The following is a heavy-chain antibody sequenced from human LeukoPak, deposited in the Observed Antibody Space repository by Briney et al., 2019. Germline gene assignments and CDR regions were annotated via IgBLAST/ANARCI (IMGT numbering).Heavy chain of an antibody. CDR3: AKSQGSGYYRGHIDY. V-gene: IGHV3-23*01. D-gene: IGHD3-22*01. CDR1: GFTFRSYA. Sequence: GGSLRLSCAASGFTFRSYAMHWVRQAPGKGLEWVSTISGSGDSTYYADSVKGRFTISRDNSKNTLYLQMNSLRAEDTAVYYCAKSQGSGYYRGHIDYWGQGTLVTVSA. CDR2: ISGSGDST. J-gene: IGHJ4*02.